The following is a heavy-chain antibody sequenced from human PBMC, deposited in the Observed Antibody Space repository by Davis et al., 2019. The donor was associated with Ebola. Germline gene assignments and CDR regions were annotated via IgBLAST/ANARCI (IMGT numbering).Heavy chain of an antibody. D-gene: IGHD3-3*01. Sequence: GESLKISCAASGFTFSSYSMNWVRPAPGKGLEWVSSISSSSNYIYYADSVKGRFTISRDNAKNSLYLQMNSLRAEDTAVYYCARDHLTIFGVVGGYWGQGTLVTVSS. CDR2: ISSSSNYI. CDR1: GFTFSSYS. V-gene: IGHV3-21*01. J-gene: IGHJ4*02. CDR3: ARDHLTIFGVVGGY.